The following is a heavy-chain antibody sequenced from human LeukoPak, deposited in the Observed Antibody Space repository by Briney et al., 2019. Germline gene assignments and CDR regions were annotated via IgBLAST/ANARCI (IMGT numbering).Heavy chain of an antibody. CDR3: ATKGLYYYDSSGYRTWFDP. CDR1: GYTLTELS. CDR2: FDPEDCET. J-gene: IGHJ5*02. Sequence: GASVKVFCKVSGYTLTELSMHWVRQAPGKGLEWMGGFDPEDCETIYAQKFQGRVTMTEDTSTDTAYMELSSLRSEDTAVYYCATKGLYYYDSSGYRTWFDPWGQGTLVTVSS. D-gene: IGHD3-22*01. V-gene: IGHV1-24*01.